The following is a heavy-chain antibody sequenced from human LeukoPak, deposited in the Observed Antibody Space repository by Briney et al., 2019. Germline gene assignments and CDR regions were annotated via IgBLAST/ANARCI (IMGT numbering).Heavy chain of an antibody. V-gene: IGHV3-33*06. D-gene: IGHD3-9*01. CDR3: AKFYDILTGYFDY. J-gene: IGHJ4*02. CDR1: GFTFSSYG. Sequence: PGRSLRLSCAASGFTFSSYGMHWVRRAPGKGLEWVAVIWYDGSNEHYADSVKGRFIISRDSSKNTLYLQMNSLRAEDTAVYYCAKFYDILTGYFDYWGQGTLVTVSS. CDR2: IWYDGSNE.